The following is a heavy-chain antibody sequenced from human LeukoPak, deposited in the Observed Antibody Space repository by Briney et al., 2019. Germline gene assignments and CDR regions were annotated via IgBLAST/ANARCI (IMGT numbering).Heavy chain of an antibody. J-gene: IGHJ4*02. V-gene: IGHV3-30-3*01. CDR1: GFTFCSYA. D-gene: IGHD6-19*01. Sequence: PGGSLRLSCAPSGFTFCSYAMHRVRGAPGQGVRGGAVKSYDGSNKSYADSVKGRFTISRDNSKNTLYLQMNSLRAEDTAVYYCARVGYSSGWYFDYWGQGTLVTVSS. CDR2: KSYDGSNK. CDR3: ARVGYSSGWYFDY.